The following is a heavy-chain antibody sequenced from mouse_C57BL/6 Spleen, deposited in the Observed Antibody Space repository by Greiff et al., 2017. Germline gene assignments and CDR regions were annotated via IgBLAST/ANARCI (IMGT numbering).Heavy chain of an antibody. CDR3: ARDYYGSGSWYLDV. V-gene: IGHV5-17*01. CDR1: GFTFSDYG. CDR2: ISSGSSTI. D-gene: IGHD1-1*01. J-gene: IGHJ1*03. Sequence: EVMLVESGGGLVKPGGSLKLSCAASGFTFSDYGMHWVRQAPEKGLEWVAYISSGSSTIYYADTVKGRFTISRDNAKNTLFLQMTSLRSEDTAVYYCARDYYGSGSWYLDVWGTGTTVTVSS.